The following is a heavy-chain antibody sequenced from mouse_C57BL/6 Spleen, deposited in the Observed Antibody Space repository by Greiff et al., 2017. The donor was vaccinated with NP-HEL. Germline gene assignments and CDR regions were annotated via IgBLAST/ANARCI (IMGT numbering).Heavy chain of an antibody. Sequence: QVQLQQPGAELVKPGASVKLSCKASGYTFTSYWMHWVKQRPGQGLEWIGMIHPNSGSTNYNEKFKSKATLTVDKSSSTAYMQLSSVTSENSTVCYCARGIYSIHYAMDYWGQGTSVTVSS. J-gene: IGHJ4*01. CDR1: GYTFTSYW. D-gene: IGHD2-5*01. CDR2: IHPNSGST. CDR3: ARGIYSIHYAMDY. V-gene: IGHV1-64*01.